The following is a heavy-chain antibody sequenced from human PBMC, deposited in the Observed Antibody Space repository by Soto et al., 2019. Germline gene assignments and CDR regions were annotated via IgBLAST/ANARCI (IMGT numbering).Heavy chain of an antibody. Sequence: SETLSLTCIVSGESISSSSYYWGWIRQPPGKGLEWIESIYYSGRTYYNPSFKSRVTISIDTSKNQFSLKLSSVTATDTAVYYCARKRTTVVTQAYFDHWGQGALVTVSS. CDR3: ARKRTTVVTQAYFDH. J-gene: IGHJ4*02. V-gene: IGHV4-39*01. CDR1: GESISSSSYY. CDR2: IYYSGRT. D-gene: IGHD2-21*02.